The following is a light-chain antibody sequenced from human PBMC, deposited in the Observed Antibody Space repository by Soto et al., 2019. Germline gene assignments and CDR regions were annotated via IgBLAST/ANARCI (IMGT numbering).Light chain of an antibody. Sequence: EIVLTQSPATLSLSPGERATLSCRASQSVNSYLAWYQQKPGQAPRLLIYDASKMATGIPARFSGSGSGTDFTLTISSLEPEDFAVYYCQQRTNWRYTFGQGTKLEIK. CDR3: QQRTNWRYT. CDR2: DAS. J-gene: IGKJ2*01. V-gene: IGKV3-11*01. CDR1: QSVNSY.